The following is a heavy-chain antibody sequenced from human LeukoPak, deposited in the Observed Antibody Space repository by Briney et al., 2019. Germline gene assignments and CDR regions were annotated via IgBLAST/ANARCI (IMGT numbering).Heavy chain of an antibody. CDR2: IYWNDDK. CDR1: GFSLSTSGVG. D-gene: IGHD4-17*01. CDR3: APSPVTREYFQH. Sequence: ESGPTLVKPTQTLTLTCTFSGFSLSTSGVGVGWIRQPPGKALEWLALIYWNDDKRYSPSLKSRLTITKDTSKNQVVLTMTNMDPVDTATYYCAPSPVTREYFQHWGQGTLVTVSS. J-gene: IGHJ1*01. V-gene: IGHV2-5*01.